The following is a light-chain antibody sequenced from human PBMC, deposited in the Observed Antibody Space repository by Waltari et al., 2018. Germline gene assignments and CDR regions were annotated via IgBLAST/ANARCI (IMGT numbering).Light chain of an antibody. J-gene: IGLJ3*02. CDR1: SSNIGAGYD. Sequence: QSVLTQPPSVSGAPGPRVTIPCTGSSSNIGAGYDVHWFQQLPGTAPKLLIYGNNNRPSGPPDRFSGSKSGTSASLAISGLQAEDEADYHCQSYDSSLSGAWVFGGGTKLTVL. CDR2: GNN. V-gene: IGLV1-40*01. CDR3: QSYDSSLSGAWV.